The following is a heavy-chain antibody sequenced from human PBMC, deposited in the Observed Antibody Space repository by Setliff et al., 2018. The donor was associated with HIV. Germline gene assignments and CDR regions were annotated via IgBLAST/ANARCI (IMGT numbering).Heavy chain of an antibody. Sequence: PSETLSLTCTVSGGSFSDYYRSWIRQPPGKGLEWIGYIYTSGSTNYNPSLKSRVTISADKSISTAYLQWSSLKASDTAMYYCARSPGASQIPNAFDIWGQGTMVTVSS. J-gene: IGHJ3*02. CDR2: IYTSGST. CDR3: ARSPGASQIPNAFDI. CDR1: GGSFSDYY. V-gene: IGHV4-4*09. D-gene: IGHD1-26*01.